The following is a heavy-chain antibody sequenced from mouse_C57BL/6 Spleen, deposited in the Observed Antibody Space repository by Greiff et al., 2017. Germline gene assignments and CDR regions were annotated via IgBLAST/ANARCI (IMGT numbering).Heavy chain of an antibody. CDR2: IDPSDSYT. J-gene: IGHJ2*01. D-gene: IGHD1-1*01. V-gene: IGHV1-50*01. CDR1: GYTFTSYW. CDR3: ITTVVATDFDY. Sequence: QVQLQQPGAELLKPGASVKLSCKASGYTFTSYWMQWVKQRPGQGLEWIGEIDPSDSYTNYNQKFKGKATLTVDTSSSTAYMQLSSLTSEDSAVYYCITTVVATDFDYWGQGTTLTVSA.